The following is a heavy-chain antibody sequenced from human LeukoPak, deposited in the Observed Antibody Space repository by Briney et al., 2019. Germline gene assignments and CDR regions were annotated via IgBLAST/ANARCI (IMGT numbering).Heavy chain of an antibody. D-gene: IGHD3-3*01. CDR2: ISVSGGT. V-gene: IGHV4-31*03. CDR3: ARVLRSPVIDY. CDR1: GGSINSGGYY. Sequence: SETLSLTCTVSGGSINSGGYYWSWIRQHPGKGLEWIGYISVSGGTYYNPSLKSRVTMSVDRSKNQFSLKLSSVTAADTAVYYCARVLRSPVIDYWGQGTLVTVSS. J-gene: IGHJ4*02.